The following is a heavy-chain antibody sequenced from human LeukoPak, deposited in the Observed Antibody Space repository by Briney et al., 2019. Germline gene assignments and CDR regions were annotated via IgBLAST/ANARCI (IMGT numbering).Heavy chain of an antibody. J-gene: IGHJ4*02. V-gene: IGHV3-7*01. CDR2: IKQDGSEK. CDR1: GFTFSSYW. Sequence: SGGSLRLSCAASGFTFSSYWMSWVRQAPGKGLEWVANIKQDGSEKYYVDSVKGRFTISRDNAKNSLCLQMNSLRAEDTAVYYCARERREYYDFWSGYYPRDFDYWGQGTLVTVSS. CDR3: ARERREYYDFWSGYYPRDFDY. D-gene: IGHD3-3*01.